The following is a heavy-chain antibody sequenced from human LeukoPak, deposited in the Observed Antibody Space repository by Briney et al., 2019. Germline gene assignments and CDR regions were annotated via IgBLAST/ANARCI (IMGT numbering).Heavy chain of an antibody. V-gene: IGHV4-4*07. CDR1: GGFLASYS. Sequence: SETLSLTCTVSGGFLASYSWSWLRQPAGKGLEWIGRIYTSGGSDYNPSLKSRVTMSLDTSKNQFYLKMTSVTAADTAVYYCARGPSGYYYGWGQGILVTVSS. CDR3: ARGPSGYYYG. CDR2: IYTSGGS. D-gene: IGHD3-22*01. J-gene: IGHJ4*02.